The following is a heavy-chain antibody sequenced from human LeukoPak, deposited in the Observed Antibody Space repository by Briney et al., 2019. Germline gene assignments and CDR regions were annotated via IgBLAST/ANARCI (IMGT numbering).Heavy chain of an antibody. CDR2: KYYSGSA. Sequence: TLSLTCNVSGVSVSDGRYYWTWIRQHPGKGLEWIGYKYYSGSAKYNPSLKSRLTISIDTSKNQFSLQLSSVTAADTATYYCATPYCGGISCLDVFNMWGQGTRVTVSS. V-gene: IGHV4-31*03. J-gene: IGHJ3*02. CDR1: GVSVSDGRYY. CDR3: ATPYCGGISCLDVFNM. D-gene: IGHD2-21*01.